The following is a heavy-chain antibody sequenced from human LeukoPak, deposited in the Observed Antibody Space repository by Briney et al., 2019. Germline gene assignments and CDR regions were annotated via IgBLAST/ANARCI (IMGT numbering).Heavy chain of an antibody. CDR1: GFTFSSYA. CDR2: ISGSGGST. D-gene: IGHD6-6*01. CDR3: AKNLHSSSSGPATPFDY. V-gene: IGHV3-23*01. J-gene: IGHJ4*02. Sequence: GGSLRLSCAASGFTFSSYAMSWVRQAPGKGLEWVSAISGSGGSTYYADSVKGRFTISRDNSKHTLYLQMNSLRAEDTAVYYCAKNLHSSSSGPATPFDYWGQGTLVTVSS.